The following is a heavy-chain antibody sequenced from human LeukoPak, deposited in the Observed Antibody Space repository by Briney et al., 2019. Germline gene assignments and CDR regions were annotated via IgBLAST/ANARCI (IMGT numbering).Heavy chain of an antibody. V-gene: IGHV4-34*01. CDR3: ARRRLVAPAAMADVYYYYGMDV. CDR1: GGSFSGYY. D-gene: IGHD2-2*01. J-gene: IGHJ6*04. Sequence: SETLSLTCAVYGGSFSGYYWSWIRQPPGKGLEWIGEINHSGSTNYNPSLKSRVTISVDASKNQFSLKLSSVTAADTAVYYCARRRLVAPAAMADVYYYYGMDVWGKGTTVTVSS. CDR2: INHSGST.